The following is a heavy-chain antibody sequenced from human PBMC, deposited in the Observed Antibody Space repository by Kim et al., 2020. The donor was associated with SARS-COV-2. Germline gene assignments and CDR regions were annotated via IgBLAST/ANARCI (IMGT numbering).Heavy chain of an antibody. Sequence: SETLSLTCTVSGGSVSSGSYYWSWIRQPPGKGLEWIGYIYYSGSTNYNPSLKSRVTISVDTSKNQFSLKLSSVTAADTAVYYCARANTQLKRGYYDSSGYSWGNWFDPWGQGTLVTVSS. V-gene: IGHV4-61*01. J-gene: IGHJ5*02. CDR1: GGSVSSGSYY. D-gene: IGHD3-22*01. CDR2: IYYSGST. CDR3: ARANTQLKRGYYDSSGYSWGNWFDP.